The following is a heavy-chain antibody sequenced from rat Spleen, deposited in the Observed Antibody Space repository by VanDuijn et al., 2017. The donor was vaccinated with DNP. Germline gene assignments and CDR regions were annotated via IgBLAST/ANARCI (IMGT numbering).Heavy chain of an antibody. J-gene: IGHJ2*01. CDR2: INSACNT. Sequence: EVQLQESGPGLVKPSQSLSLTCSVTAYSITTNYWGWIRKFPGDKLEWMVYINSACNTNYNPSLKSRISITRDTSKNQFFLQVDSVTTEDTATYYCARWGDYFDYWGQGVMVTVSS. V-gene: IGHV3-3*01. CDR1: AYSITTNY. CDR3: ARWGDYFDY.